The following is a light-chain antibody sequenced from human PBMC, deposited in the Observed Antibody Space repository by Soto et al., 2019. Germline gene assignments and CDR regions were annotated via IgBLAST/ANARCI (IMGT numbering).Light chain of an antibody. J-gene: IGKJ5*01. Sequence: DFQLTQSPSFLSASVGDRVTITCRASQGINRFLAWYQQKPGKAPKLLIYAASTLQSGVPSRFSGSGSGTVFTLTISSLQPEDFATYYCQQLKSNLITFVQGTRLEIK. CDR1: QGINRF. CDR3: QQLKSNLIT. V-gene: IGKV1-9*01. CDR2: AAS.